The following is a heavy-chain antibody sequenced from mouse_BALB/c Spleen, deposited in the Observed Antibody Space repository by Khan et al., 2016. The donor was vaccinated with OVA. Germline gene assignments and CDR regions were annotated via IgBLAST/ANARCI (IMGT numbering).Heavy chain of an antibody. V-gene: IGHV5-9-3*01. J-gene: IGHJ3*01. CDR3: VRELFSTVVATPFAY. Sequence: VQLKESGGGLVKPGGSLKLSCAASGFTFSNYAMSWVRQTPEKRLEWVATISIGGSYPYYPASVQGRFTISRDNARNTLSLQMSRLRSEDTAIYYCVRELFSTVVATPFAYWGQGTLVTVSA. CDR2: ISIGGSYP. CDR1: GFTFSNYA. D-gene: IGHD1-1*01.